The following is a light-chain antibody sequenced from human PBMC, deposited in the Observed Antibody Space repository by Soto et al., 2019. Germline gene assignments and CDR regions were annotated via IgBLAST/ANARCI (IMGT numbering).Light chain of an antibody. J-gene: IGKJ5*01. CDR2: DAS. CDR1: QSVSSH. Sequence: IVMTQSAAALSVSPGEIATLSCRASQSVSSHLAWYQQKPGQAPRLLIYDASNRATGIPARFSGSGSGTDFTLTISSLEPEDFAVYYCQQRKNWQVTFGQGTRLEIK. V-gene: IGKV3-11*01. CDR3: QQRKNWQVT.